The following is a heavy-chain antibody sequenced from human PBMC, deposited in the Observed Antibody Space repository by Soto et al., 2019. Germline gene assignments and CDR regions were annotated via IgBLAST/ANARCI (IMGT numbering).Heavy chain of an antibody. CDR2: INPSGGST. V-gene: IGHV1-46*01. Sequence: QVQLVQSGAEVKKPGASVKVSCKASGYTFTSYYMHWVRQAPGQGLEWMGIINPSGGSTSYAQKFQGRVTMTRDTSTSTVYMELSSLRSEDTAVYYCARDPADYGDYGTFDYWGQGTLVTVSS. CDR3: ARDPADYGDYGTFDY. J-gene: IGHJ4*02. D-gene: IGHD4-17*01. CDR1: GYTFTSYY.